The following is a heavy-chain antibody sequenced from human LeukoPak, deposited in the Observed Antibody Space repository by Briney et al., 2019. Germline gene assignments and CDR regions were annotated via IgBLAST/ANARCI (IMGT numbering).Heavy chain of an antibody. Sequence: SETLSLTCTVSGGSISSSSYDWGWIRQPPGKGLEWIGSIYYSGSTYYNPSLKSRVTISVDTSKNQFSLKLSSVPAADTAVYYCARPYYGLNYFDYWGQGTLVTVSS. J-gene: IGHJ4*02. CDR2: IYYSGST. D-gene: IGHD3-10*01. CDR3: ARPYYGLNYFDY. CDR1: GGSISSSSYD. V-gene: IGHV4-39*01.